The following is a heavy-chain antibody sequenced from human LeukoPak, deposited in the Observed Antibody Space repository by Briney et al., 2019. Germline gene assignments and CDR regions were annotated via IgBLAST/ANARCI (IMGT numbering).Heavy chain of an antibody. J-gene: IGHJ4*02. Sequence: GGSLRLSCAASGFTFSNYWMSWVRQAPGKGLEWVANIKQDRSEKYYVDSVKGRFTISRDNAKNTLYLQMNSLRGEDTAVYYCARDGSYSDYWGQGTLVTVSS. CDR3: ARDGSYSDY. CDR2: IKQDRSEK. D-gene: IGHD1-26*01. V-gene: IGHV3-7*01. CDR1: GFTFSNYW.